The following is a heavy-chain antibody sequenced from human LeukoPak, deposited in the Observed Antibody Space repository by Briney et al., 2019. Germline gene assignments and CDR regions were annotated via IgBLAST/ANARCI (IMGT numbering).Heavy chain of an antibody. CDR1: GFTFSSYA. D-gene: IGHD6-25*01. J-gene: IGHJ5*02. V-gene: IGHV3-23*01. CDR3: AKLKSSGRYNWFDP. CDR2: ISGSGGST. Sequence: GGSLRLSCAASGFTFSSYAMSWVRRAPGKGLEWVSAISGSGGSTYYADSVKGRFTISRDNSKNTLYLQMNSLRAEDTAVYYCAKLKSSGRYNWFDPWGQGTLVTVSS.